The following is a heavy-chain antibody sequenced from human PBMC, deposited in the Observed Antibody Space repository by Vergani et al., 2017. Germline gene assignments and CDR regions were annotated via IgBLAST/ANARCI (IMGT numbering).Heavy chain of an antibody. CDR3: ARDRSPHDYGDYHNYYYYDYMDV. CDR1: GGTFSSYA. CDR2: IITIFGTA. Sequence: QVQLVQSGAEVKKPGSSVKVSCKASGGTFSSYAISWVRQAPGQGLEWMGGIITIFGTANYAQKFPGRVTITADEATSTAYMELSSLRSEATAVYYCARDRSPHDYGDYHNYYYYDYMDVWGKGTTVTVSS. D-gene: IGHD4-17*01. J-gene: IGHJ6*03. V-gene: IGHV1-69*01.